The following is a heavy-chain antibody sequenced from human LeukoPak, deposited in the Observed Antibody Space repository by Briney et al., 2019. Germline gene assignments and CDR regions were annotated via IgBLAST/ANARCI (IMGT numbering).Heavy chain of an antibody. CDR3: ARDRGYSCGFPPPFDY. CDR1: GFTFRSYA. J-gene: IGHJ4*02. Sequence: PGGSLRLSCAASGFTFRSYAMNWVRQAPGTGLEWVSSISSSSSYIYYADSVKGRFAISRDNAKNSLYLQMNSLRAEDTAVYFCARDRGYSCGFPPPFDYWGQGTLVTVSS. D-gene: IGHD5-18*01. V-gene: IGHV3-21*01. CDR2: ISSSSSYI.